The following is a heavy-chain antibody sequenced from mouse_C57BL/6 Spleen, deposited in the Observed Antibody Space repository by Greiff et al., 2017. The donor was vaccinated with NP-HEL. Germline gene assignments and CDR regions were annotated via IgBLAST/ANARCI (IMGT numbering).Heavy chain of an antibody. CDR1: GFTFSSYA. D-gene: IGHD4-1*01. Sequence: DVHLVESGGGLVKPGGSLKLSCAASGFTFSSYAMSWVRQTPEKRLEWVATISDGGSYTYYPDNVKGRFTISRDNAKNNLYLQMSHLKSEDTAMYYCARDLDWGGAMDYWGQGTSVTVSS. CDR2: ISDGGSYT. V-gene: IGHV5-4*01. CDR3: ARDLDWGGAMDY. J-gene: IGHJ4*01.